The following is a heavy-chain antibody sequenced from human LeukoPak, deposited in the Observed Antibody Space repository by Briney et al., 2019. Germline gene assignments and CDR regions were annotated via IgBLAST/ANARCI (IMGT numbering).Heavy chain of an antibody. CDR3: ARGPYYDFTGGYYFYYMDV. Sequence: SETLSLTCTVSGGSTNTGGYFWSWIRQPPGKGLEWIGYVFRTGRTSYNPSLDSRVTISLDRSRNQFSLRLTSVTAADTAVYYCARGPYYDFTGGYYFYYMDVWGKGTTVTVSS. V-gene: IGHV4-30-2*01. CDR1: GGSTNTGGYF. CDR2: VFRTGRT. J-gene: IGHJ6*03. D-gene: IGHD3-3*01.